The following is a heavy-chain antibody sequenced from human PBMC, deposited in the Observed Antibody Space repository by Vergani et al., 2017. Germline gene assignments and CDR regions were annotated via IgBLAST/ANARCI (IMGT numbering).Heavy chain of an antibody. Sequence: EVQLVESGGGLVQPGGSLRLSCAASGFTFSNFWMSWVRQAPGKGLEWVANIKQDGSEKNYVDSVKGRFTISRDNAKNSLYLQRNSLRAEDTAVYYCARIPGYCSGGSCYPGWGYYFDYWGQGTLVTVSS. CDR1: GFTFSNFW. J-gene: IGHJ4*02. CDR2: IKQDGSEK. CDR3: ARIPGYCSGGSCYPGWGYYFDY. V-gene: IGHV3-7*01. D-gene: IGHD2-15*01.